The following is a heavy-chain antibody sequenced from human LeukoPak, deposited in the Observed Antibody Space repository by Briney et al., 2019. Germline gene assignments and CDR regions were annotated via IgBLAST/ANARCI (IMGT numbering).Heavy chain of an antibody. CDR3: ARQAYYGSADFDY. J-gene: IGHJ4*02. CDR2: IIPIFGTA. V-gene: IGHV1-69*05. D-gene: IGHD3-10*01. CDR1: GGTFSSYA. Sequence: GASVKVSCKASGGTFSSYAISWVRQAPGQGLEWMGGIIPIFGTANYAQKFQGRVTITTDESTSTAYMELSSLRSEDTAVYYCARQAYYGSADFDYWGQGTLVTVSS.